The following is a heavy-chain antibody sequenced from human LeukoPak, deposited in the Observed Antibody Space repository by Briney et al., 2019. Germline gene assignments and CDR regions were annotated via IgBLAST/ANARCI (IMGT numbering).Heavy chain of an antibody. CDR2: INPNSGGT. CDR1: GYTFTGYY. Sequence: GESLKISCKGSGYTFTGYYMHWVRQAPGQGLEWMGWINPNSGGTNYAQKFQGRVTMTRDTSISTAYMELSRLRSDDTAVYYCARVGYDFSYYYMDVWGKGTTVTVSS. V-gene: IGHV1-2*02. D-gene: IGHD3-3*01. CDR3: ARVGYDFSYYYMDV. J-gene: IGHJ6*03.